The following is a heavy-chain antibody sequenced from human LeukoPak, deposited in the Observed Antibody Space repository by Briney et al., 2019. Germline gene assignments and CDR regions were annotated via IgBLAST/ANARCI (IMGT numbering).Heavy chain of an antibody. J-gene: IGHJ4*02. D-gene: IGHD3-22*01. CDR1: GGSFSGYY. V-gene: IGHV4-34*01. CDR2: IYYSGST. Sequence: PSETLSLTCAVYGGSFSGYYWSWIRQPPGKGLEWIGSIYYSGSTYYNPSLKSRVTISVDTSKNQFSLKLSSVTAADTAVYYCARLYRENYYDSSGTVDYWGQGTLVTVSS. CDR3: ARLYRENYYDSSGTVDY.